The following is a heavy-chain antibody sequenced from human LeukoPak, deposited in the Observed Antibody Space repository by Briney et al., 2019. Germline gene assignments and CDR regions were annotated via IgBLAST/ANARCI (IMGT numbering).Heavy chain of an antibody. V-gene: IGHV3-21*01. D-gene: IGHD3-16*01. CDR1: VFTFTDYS. J-gene: IGHJ4*02. CDR3: ARSNPGGGTTQARAANF. CDR2: ISDTSFYI. Sequence: KPGGSLRLSCEASVFTFTDYSMHWVRQAPGKGLEWVASISDTSFYIYYADSVRGRFTISRDNARTSLHLHMNSLRVEDTALYFCARSNPGGGTTQARAANFWGQGTLVTVSS.